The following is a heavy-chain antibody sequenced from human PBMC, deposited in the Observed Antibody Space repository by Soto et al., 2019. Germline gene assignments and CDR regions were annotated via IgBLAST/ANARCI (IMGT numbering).Heavy chain of an antibody. CDR1: GFIFSNYG. D-gene: IGHD3-10*01. V-gene: IGHV3-33*01. CDR3: GRGPRSSVDY. CDR2: IWYDGSNK. J-gene: IGHJ4*02. Sequence: LRLSCAASGFIFSNYGMHWVRQAPDKGLEWVAIIWYDGSNKYYADSVKGRFTISRDNSKNTLYLQMNSPRAEDTAVYYCGRGPRSSVDYWGQGTLVTVSS.